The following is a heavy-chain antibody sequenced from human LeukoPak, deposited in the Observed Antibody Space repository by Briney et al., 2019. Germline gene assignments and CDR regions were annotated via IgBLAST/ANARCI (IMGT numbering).Heavy chain of an antibody. J-gene: IGHJ4*02. CDR1: GFTVSSNY. V-gene: IGHV3-7*01. CDR2: IKQDGSEK. D-gene: IGHD6-13*01. Sequence: GGSLRLSCAASGFTVSSNYMSWVRQAPGKGLEWVANIKQDGSEKYYVDSVKGRFTISRDNAKNSLYLQMNSLRAEDTAVYYCARVGSSWYRTLDYWGQGTLVTVSS. CDR3: ARVGSSWYRTLDY.